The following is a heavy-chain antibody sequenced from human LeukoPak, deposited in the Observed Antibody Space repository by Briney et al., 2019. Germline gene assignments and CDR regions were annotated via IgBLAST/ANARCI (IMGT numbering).Heavy chain of an antibody. CDR3: ARDSRGYSYTTY. V-gene: IGHV3-20*04. J-gene: IGHJ4*02. D-gene: IGHD5-18*01. Sequence: GGSLRLSCAASGFTFDDYGMSWVRQAPGKGLEWGSGINWNGGSTVSADSVKGRFTISRDNAKHSLYLQMNSLRAEDTALYYCARDSRGYSYTTYWGQGTLVTVSS. CDR2: INWNGGST. CDR1: GFTFDDYG.